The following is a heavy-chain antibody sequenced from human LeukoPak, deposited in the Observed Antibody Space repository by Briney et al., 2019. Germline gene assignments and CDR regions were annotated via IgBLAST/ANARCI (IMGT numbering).Heavy chain of an antibody. CDR2: ITSSGSTI. D-gene: IGHD6-13*01. CDR1: GFTFSAYD. V-gene: IGHV3-48*03. CDR3: ARPGYSSSWSAFDI. J-gene: IGHJ3*02. Sequence: GSLRLSCAASGFTFSAYDMNWGRQAPGKGLEWVSHITSSGSTIYYADSVKGRFTISRDNAKNSLYLQMNSLRAGDTAVYYCARPGYSSSWSAFDIWGQGTMVTVSS.